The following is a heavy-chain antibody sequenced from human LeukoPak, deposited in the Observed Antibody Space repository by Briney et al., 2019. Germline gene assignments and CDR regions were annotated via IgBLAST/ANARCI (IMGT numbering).Heavy chain of an antibody. CDR3: ARGTYYYGSGSYLLPNYYYYYMDV. CDR1: GGSISSSSYY. D-gene: IGHD3-10*01. Sequence: ASETLSLTCTVSGGSISSSSYYWGWIRQPPGKGLEWIGSIYYSGSTYYNPSLKSRVTISVDTSKNQFSLKLSSVTAADTAVYYCARGTYYYGSGSYLLPNYYYYYMDVWGKGTTVTVSS. V-gene: IGHV4-39*07. J-gene: IGHJ6*03. CDR2: IYYSGST.